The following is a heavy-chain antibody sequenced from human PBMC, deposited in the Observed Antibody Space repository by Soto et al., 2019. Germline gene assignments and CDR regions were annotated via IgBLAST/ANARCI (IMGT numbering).Heavy chain of an antibody. D-gene: IGHD5-12*01. V-gene: IGHV1-2*04. CDR3: ARGGSMVVGTTRGNLDY. Sequence: QVQLVQSGAEVKKPGASVKVSCKASGYTFTGYYMHWVRQAPGQGLEWMGWINPNSGGTNYAQKFQGWGPMTRDTSISTGYMELSRLGSDDTAVYYCARGGSMVVGTTRGNLDYWGQGTLVTVSS. J-gene: IGHJ4*02. CDR2: INPNSGGT. CDR1: GYTFTGYY.